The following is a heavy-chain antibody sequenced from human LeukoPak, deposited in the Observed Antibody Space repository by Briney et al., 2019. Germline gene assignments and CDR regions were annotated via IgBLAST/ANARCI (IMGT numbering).Heavy chain of an antibody. CDR3: ARRGGWNYFSFDP. CDR1: GYSFTSYW. D-gene: IGHD1-7*01. CDR2: IYPGDSDT. Sequence: GESLKISCKGSGYSFTSYWISWVRQMPGKGLEWMGIIYPGDSDTRYSPSLQGQVTISADKSISTAYLQWSSLKASDTAMYYCARRGGWNYFSFDPWGRGTLVTVSS. V-gene: IGHV5-51*01. J-gene: IGHJ5*02.